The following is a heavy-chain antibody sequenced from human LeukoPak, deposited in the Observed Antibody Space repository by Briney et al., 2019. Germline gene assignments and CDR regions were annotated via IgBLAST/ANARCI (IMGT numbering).Heavy chain of an antibody. D-gene: IGHD3-22*01. CDR3: ARGAGRTYYYDSSGYYY. CDR1: GFTYSDYY. CDR2: ISSNGSTI. J-gene: IGHJ4*02. V-gene: IGHV3-11*01. Sequence: GGTLRLFCAASGFTYSDYYMRWIRQARGKGLEGVSYISSNGSTIYYTDSVEGRFNISRDNAKNSLYLQMNSLRAEDTAVYYCARGAGRTYYYDSSGYYYWGQGTLVTVSS.